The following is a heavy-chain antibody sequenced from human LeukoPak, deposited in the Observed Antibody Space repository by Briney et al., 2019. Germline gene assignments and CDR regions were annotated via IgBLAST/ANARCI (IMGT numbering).Heavy chain of an antibody. CDR3: ARGPIYGSGSFFKL. CDR1: GYTFTSYD. D-gene: IGHD3-10*01. V-gene: IGHV1-8*01. CDR2: MNPNSGNT. J-gene: IGHJ4*02. Sequence: ASVKVSCKASGYTFTSYDINWVRQATGQGLEWMGSMNPNSGNTGYAQKFQGRVTMTRNTSISTAYMELSSLRSEDTAVYYCARGPIYGSGSFFKLWGQGTLVTVSS.